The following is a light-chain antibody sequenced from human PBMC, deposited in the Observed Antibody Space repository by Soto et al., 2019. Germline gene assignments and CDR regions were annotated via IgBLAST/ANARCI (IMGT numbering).Light chain of an antibody. V-gene: IGKV1-5*01. CDR2: DDS. CDR1: QSISSW. CDR3: QQYKSYS. J-gene: IGKJ1*01. Sequence: DIQMTQSPSTLSASVGDRVTITCRASQSISSWLAWYQQKPGKAPKLLIYDDSSLESGVPSRFSGSGSETYFTLTISSLQSDEFSTYYCQQYKSYSFGRGTKVEIK.